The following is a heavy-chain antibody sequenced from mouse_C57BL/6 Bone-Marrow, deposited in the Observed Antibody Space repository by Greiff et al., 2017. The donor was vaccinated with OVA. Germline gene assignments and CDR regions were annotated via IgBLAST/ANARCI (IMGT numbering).Heavy chain of an antibody. CDR2: IYPGSGST. D-gene: IGHD1-1*01. V-gene: IGHV1-55*01. Sequence: QVQLQQPGAELVKPGASVKMSCKASGYTFTSYWITWVKQRPGQGLEWIGDIYPGSGSTNYNEKFKSKATLTVDTSSSTAYMQLSSLTSEDATVYYCARKRGSSPDYWGQGTTLTVSS. CDR3: ARKRGSSPDY. CDR1: GYTFTSYW. J-gene: IGHJ2*01.